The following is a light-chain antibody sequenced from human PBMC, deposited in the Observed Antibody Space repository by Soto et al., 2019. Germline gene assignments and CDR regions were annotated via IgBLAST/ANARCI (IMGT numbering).Light chain of an antibody. J-gene: IGLJ2*01. CDR3: SSYTNSNTGV. CDR2: EVN. CDR1: SSDVGGYDY. Sequence: QSALTQPASVSGSPGQSITISCTGTSSDVGGYDYVSWYQQHPGKAPKLMIFEVNNRPSGVSNRFSGSKSGNTASLTISGLQAEDEADYYCSSYTNSNTGVFGGGTKVTVL. V-gene: IGLV2-14*01.